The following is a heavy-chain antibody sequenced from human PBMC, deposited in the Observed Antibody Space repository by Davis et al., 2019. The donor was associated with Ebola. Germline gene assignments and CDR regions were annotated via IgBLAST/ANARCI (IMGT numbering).Heavy chain of an antibody. V-gene: IGHV1-2*06. CDR1: GYTFTGYY. Sequence: AASVKVSCKASGYTFTGYYMHWVRQAPGLGLEWMGRINPNTGGTNYAQKFQGRVTMTRDTSISTAYMELSRLRSDDTAVYYCARETGDGDGMDVWGKGTTVTVSS. D-gene: IGHD7-27*01. J-gene: IGHJ6*04. CDR3: ARETGDGDGMDV. CDR2: INPNTGGT.